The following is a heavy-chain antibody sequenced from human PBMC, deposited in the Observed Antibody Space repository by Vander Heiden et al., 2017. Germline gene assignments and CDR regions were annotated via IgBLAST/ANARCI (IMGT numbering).Heavy chain of an antibody. J-gene: IGHJ4*02. CDR3: TNTYYYDSSGYETNDY. V-gene: IGHV3-49*05. CDR2: IRSKAYGGTT. D-gene: IGHD3-22*01. CDR1: GLPFGDYA. Sequence: EVQLVESGGGLVKPGRSLRLSCTDFGLPFGDYAMSWFRQGPGKGLEWVGFIRSKAYGGTTEYAASVKGRFTISRDDSKSIAYLQMNSLKTEDTAVYYCTNTYYYDSSGYETNDYWGQGTLVTVSS.